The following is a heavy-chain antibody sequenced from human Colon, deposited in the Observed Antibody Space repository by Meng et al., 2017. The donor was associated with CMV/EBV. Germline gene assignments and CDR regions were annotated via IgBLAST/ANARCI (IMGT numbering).Heavy chain of an antibody. CDR3: ARTNYFDTPGYYSDDY. Sequence: GASLKLSCATSGFSFSDYYLSWIRQAPGKGLEWLSYISNSGYTVYYADSVKGRFTISRDNAKSTLYLEMNHLRADNTAVYYCARTNYFDTPGYYSDDYWGQGTLVTVSS. J-gene: IGHJ4*02. CDR1: GFSFSDYY. V-gene: IGHV3-11*01. CDR2: ISNSGYTV. D-gene: IGHD3-9*01.